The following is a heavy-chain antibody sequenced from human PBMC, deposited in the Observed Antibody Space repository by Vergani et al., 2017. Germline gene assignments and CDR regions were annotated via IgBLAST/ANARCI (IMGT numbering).Heavy chain of an antibody. CDR3: TVLTPRPNYFDY. V-gene: IGHV1-69*02. CDR2: IIPILGIA. J-gene: IGHJ4*02. Sequence: QVQLVQSGAEVKKPGSSVKVSCKASGGTFSSYTISWVRQAPGQGLEWMGRIIPILGIANYAQKFQGRVTITADKSTSTAYMELSSLRSEDTAVYYCTVLTPRPNYFDYWGQGTLVTVSS. D-gene: IGHD4-23*01. CDR1: GGTFSSYT.